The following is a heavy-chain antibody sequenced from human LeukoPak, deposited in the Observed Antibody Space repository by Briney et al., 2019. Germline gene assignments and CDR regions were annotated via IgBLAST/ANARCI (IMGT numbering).Heavy chain of an antibody. J-gene: IGHJ4*02. CDR2: IKPNSGGT. Sequence: GASVKVSCKASGYTFTGYHMHWVRQAPGQGLEWMGWIKPNSGGTNYAQKFQGRVTMTRDTSINTSYMELSRLRSDDTAIYYCARADSGSILDYWGQGTLVTVSS. V-gene: IGHV1-2*02. D-gene: IGHD1-26*01. CDR3: ARADSGSILDY. CDR1: GYTFTGYH.